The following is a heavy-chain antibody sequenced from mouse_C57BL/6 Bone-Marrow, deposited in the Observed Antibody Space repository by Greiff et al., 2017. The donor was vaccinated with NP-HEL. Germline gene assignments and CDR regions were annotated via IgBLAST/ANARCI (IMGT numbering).Heavy chain of an antibody. CDR1: GFTFSSYG. Sequence: EVQGVESGGDLVKPGGSLKLSCAASGFTFSSYGMSWVRQTPDKRLEWVATISSGGSYTYYLDSVKGRFTISRDNAKNTLYLQMSSLKSEDTAMYYCARHGWTRGYAMDYWGQGTSVTVSS. V-gene: IGHV5-6*01. J-gene: IGHJ4*01. D-gene: IGHD3-3*01. CDR3: ARHGWTRGYAMDY. CDR2: ISSGGSYT.